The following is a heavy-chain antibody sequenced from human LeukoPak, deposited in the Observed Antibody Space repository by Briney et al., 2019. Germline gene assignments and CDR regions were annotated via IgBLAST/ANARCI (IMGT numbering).Heavy chain of an antibody. CDR1: GGTFSSYA. Sequence: ASVKVSCKASGGTFSSYAISWVRQAPGQGLEWMGGIIPIFGTANYAQKFQGRVTITADESTSTAYMELSSLRSEDTAVYYCARDRGAYSSSLSYYYYMDVWGKGTTVTVSS. CDR3: ARDRGAYSSSLSYYYYMDV. V-gene: IGHV1-69*13. J-gene: IGHJ6*03. CDR2: IIPIFGTA. D-gene: IGHD6-6*01.